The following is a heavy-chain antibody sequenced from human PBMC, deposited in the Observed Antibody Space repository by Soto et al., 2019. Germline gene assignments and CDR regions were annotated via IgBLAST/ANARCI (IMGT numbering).Heavy chain of an antibody. CDR2: IYYSGTT. CDR1: GVSISRSTDSY. D-gene: IGHD3-10*01. V-gene: IGHV4-39*07. CDR3: ACHGFGSLQGFVDV. Sequence: SETLTLTCAVSGVSISRSTDSYWGWIRQPPGKGLEWIGSIYYSGTTYDNLSLKRRATMSMDTSKTQFSLMLESVTVTDTAVYYCACHGFGSLQGFVDVWGHGTTVTVSS. J-gene: IGHJ6*02.